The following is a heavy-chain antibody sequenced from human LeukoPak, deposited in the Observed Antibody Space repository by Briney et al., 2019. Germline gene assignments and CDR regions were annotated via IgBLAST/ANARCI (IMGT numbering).Heavy chain of an antibody. J-gene: IGHJ3*02. CDR3: ARPYYGFWSGHDAFDI. D-gene: IGHD3-3*01. Sequence: ASVKVSCKASGYTFTGYYMHWVRQAPGQGLEWMGWINPNSGGTNYAQKFQGRVTMTRDTSISTAYMELSRLRSDDTAVYYCARPYYGFWSGHDAFDIWGQGTMVTVSS. CDR1: GYTFTGYY. CDR2: INPNSGGT. V-gene: IGHV1-2*02.